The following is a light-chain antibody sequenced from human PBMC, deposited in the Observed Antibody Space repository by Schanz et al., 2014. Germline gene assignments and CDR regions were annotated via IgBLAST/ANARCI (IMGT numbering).Light chain of an antibody. CDR2: DVS. CDR1: SSDVGGYNY. V-gene: IGLV2-14*03. Sequence: QSAPTQPRSVSASPGQSITISCTGTSSDVGGYNYVSWYQQHPGKAPKLMIYDVSNRPSGVSNRFSGSKSGNTASLTVSGLQAEDEADYYCSSYAGTNSVVFGGGTKLTVL. CDR3: SSYAGTNSVV. J-gene: IGLJ2*01.